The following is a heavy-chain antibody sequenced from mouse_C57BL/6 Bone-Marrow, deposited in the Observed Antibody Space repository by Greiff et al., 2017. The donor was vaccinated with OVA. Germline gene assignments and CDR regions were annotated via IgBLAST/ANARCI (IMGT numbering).Heavy chain of an antibody. J-gene: IGHJ3*01. V-gene: IGHV1-81*01. Sequence: QLQQSGAELARPGASVKLSCKASGYTFTSYGISWVKQRTGQGLEWIGEIYPRSGNTYYNEKFKGKATLTADKSSSTAYMELRSLTSEDSAVYFCARSDSSGYWFAYWGQGTLVTVSA. CDR1: GYTFTSYG. CDR3: ARSDSSGYWFAY. CDR2: IYPRSGNT. D-gene: IGHD3-2*02.